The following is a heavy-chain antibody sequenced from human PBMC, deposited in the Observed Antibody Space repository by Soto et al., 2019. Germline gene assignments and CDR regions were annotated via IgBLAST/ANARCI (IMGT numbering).Heavy chain of an antibody. Sequence: SETLSLTCAVYGGSFSGYYWSWIRQPPGKGLEWIGEINHSGSTNYNPSLKSRVTISVDTSKNQFSLKLSPVTAADTAVYYCARVFTGVYYYDSSGYYYYWFDPWGQGTLVTVSS. CDR2: INHSGST. CDR1: GGSFSGYY. D-gene: IGHD3-22*01. J-gene: IGHJ5*02. CDR3: ARVFTGVYYYDSSGYYYYWFDP. V-gene: IGHV4-34*01.